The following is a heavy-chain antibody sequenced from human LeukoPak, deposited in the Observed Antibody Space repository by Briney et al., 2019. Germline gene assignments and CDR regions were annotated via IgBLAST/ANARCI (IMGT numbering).Heavy chain of an antibody. V-gene: IGHV1-2*02. J-gene: IGHJ6*02. CDR2: INPNSGGT. Sequence: ASVKVSCKASGYTFTGYYMHWVRQAPGQGLEWMGWINPNSGGTNYAQKFQGRVTMTRDTSISTAYMELSRLRSDDTAIYYCARDFNLPGYYYCMDVWGQGTTVTVS. CDR3: ARDFNLPGYYYCMDV. CDR1: GYTFTGYY.